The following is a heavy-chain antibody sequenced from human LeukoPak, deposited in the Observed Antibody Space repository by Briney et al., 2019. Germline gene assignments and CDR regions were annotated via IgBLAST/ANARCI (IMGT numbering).Heavy chain of an antibody. CDR2: IKPDGGHQ. CDR3: ARDGTDGDYGRRKSPFGY. D-gene: IGHD4-17*01. Sequence: PGGSLRLSCAASGLAFSDYWMSWVRQAPGKGLEWVANIKPDGGHQNYVDSVKGRFTISRDNAKNSLYLQMNSLRAEDTAVYYCARDGTDGDYGRRKSPFGYWGQGTLVTVSS. V-gene: IGHV3-7*01. J-gene: IGHJ4*02. CDR1: GLAFSDYW.